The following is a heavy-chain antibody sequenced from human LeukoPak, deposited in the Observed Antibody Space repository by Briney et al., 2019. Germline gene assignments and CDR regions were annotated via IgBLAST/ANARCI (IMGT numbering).Heavy chain of an antibody. CDR2: IYYSGST. CDR3: ARDNPVDSSGYYFDY. Sequence: SETLSLTCTVSGGSISSSSYYWGWIRQPPGKGLEWIGSIYYSGSTYYNPSLKSRVTISVDTSKNQFSLKLSSVTAADTAVYYCARDNPVDSSGYYFDYWGQGTLVTVSS. J-gene: IGHJ4*02. CDR1: GGSISSSSYY. D-gene: IGHD3-22*01. V-gene: IGHV4-39*07.